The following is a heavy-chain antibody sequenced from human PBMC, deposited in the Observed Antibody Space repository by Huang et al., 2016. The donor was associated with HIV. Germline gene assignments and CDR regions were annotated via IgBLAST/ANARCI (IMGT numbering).Heavy chain of an antibody. V-gene: IGHV4-59*11. D-gene: IGHD3-3*01. Sequence: QVQLQESGPGLVKPSETLSLTCTVSGGSISTHYWSWIRQPPGKGLEWIGSIAYSGSTNSRPSLKSRVTILLDTSKNQFSLRVNSVTAADTAMYYCARDHHDFWRGYRRMYFFDHWGQGTLVTVSS. CDR2: IAYSGST. J-gene: IGHJ4*02. CDR3: ARDHHDFWRGYRRMYFFDH. CDR1: GGSISTHY.